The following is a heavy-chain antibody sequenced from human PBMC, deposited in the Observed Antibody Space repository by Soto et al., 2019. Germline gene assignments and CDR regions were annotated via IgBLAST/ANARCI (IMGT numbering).Heavy chain of an antibody. V-gene: IGHV4-39*01. J-gene: IGHJ6*02. Sequence: SETLSLTCTVSGGSISSSSYYWGWIRQPPGKGLEWIGSIYYSGSTYYNPSLKSRVTISVDTSKNQFSLKLSSVTAADTAVYCCAAGFYYYYVMDVWGQRTTVTVSS. CDR2: IYYSGST. CDR3: AAGFYYYYVMDV. CDR1: GGSISSSSYY. D-gene: IGHD5-12*01.